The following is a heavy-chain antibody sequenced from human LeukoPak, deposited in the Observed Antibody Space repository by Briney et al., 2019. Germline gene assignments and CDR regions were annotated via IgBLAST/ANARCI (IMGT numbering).Heavy chain of an antibody. CDR3: ARVEDGSSWYPPDY. V-gene: IGHV1-18*01. CDR2: ISAYNGNT. Sequence: AASVKVSCKASGYTFTSYGISWVRQAPGQGLEWMGWISAYNGNTNYAQKLQGRVTMTTDTSTSTAYMELRSLRSDDTAVCYCARVEDGSSWYPPDYWGQGTLVTVSS. D-gene: IGHD6-13*01. CDR1: GYTFTSYG. J-gene: IGHJ4*02.